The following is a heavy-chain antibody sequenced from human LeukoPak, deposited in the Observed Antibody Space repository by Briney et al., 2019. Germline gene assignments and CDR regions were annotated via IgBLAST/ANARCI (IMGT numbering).Heavy chain of an antibody. Sequence: GASVKVSCKASGYTFTGYYMHWVRQAPGQGLEWMGWINPNSGGTNYAQKFQGRVTMTRDTSTSTAYMELRSLRSDDTAVYYCARVTMDNYYYYYYMDVWGKGTTVTVSS. D-gene: IGHD3-10*01. CDR3: ARVTMDNYYYYYYMDV. CDR1: GYTFTGYY. J-gene: IGHJ6*03. V-gene: IGHV1-2*02. CDR2: INPNSGGT.